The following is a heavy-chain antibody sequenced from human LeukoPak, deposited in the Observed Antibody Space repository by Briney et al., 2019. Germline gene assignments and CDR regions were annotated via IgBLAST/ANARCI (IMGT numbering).Heavy chain of an antibody. J-gene: IGHJ4*02. V-gene: IGHV1-2*02. Sequence: ASVKVSCKASGYTFTGYYMHWVRQAPGQGLEWMGWINPNSGGTNYAQKFQGRVTMTRGTSIRTAYMELSRLRSDDAAVYYCAREELWFGELSCLDYWGQGILVTVSS. CDR2: INPNSGGT. CDR1: GYTFTGYY. CDR3: AREELWFGELSCLDY. D-gene: IGHD3-10*01.